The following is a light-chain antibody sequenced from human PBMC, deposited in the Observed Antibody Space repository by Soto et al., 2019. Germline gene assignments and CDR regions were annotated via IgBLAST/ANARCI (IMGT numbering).Light chain of an antibody. CDR3: TSYAGNDIWV. CDR1: SSDVGAYKY. Sequence: QSALTQPPSASGSPGQSVTISCTGTSSDVGAYKYVSWYQQYPGKAPKLMIYEVTKRPSGVPDRFSGSKSGNTASLTVSGLQAEDEADYYCTSYAGNDIWVFGGGTQLTVL. V-gene: IGLV2-8*01. J-gene: IGLJ3*02. CDR2: EVT.